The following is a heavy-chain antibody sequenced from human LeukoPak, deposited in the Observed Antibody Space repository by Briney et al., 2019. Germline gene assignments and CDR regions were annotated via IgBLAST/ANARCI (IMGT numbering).Heavy chain of an antibody. D-gene: IGHD2-15*01. CDR1: GFTFSSYS. Sequence: GGSLRLSCAASGFTFSSYSMNWVRQAPGKGLEWVSSISSSSSYIYYADSVKGRFTISRDNAKNSLYLQMNSLRAEDTAVYYCARDKVKGYCSGGSCYSEFDPWGQGTLVTVSS. CDR3: ARDKVKGYCSGGSCYSEFDP. V-gene: IGHV3-21*01. J-gene: IGHJ5*02. CDR2: ISSSSSYI.